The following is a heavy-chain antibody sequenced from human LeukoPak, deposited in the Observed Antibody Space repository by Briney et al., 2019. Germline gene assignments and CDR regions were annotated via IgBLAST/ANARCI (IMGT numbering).Heavy chain of an antibody. D-gene: IGHD3-3*01. CDR2: IRYDGSNK. V-gene: IGHV3-33*01. CDR1: GFTFSSYG. CDR3: ARDGTAYYDFWSGYYPFDY. Sequence: GGSLRLSCAASGFTFSSYGMHWVRQAPGKGLEWVAVIRYDGSNKYYADSVKGRFTISRDNSKNTLYLQMNSLRAEDTAVYYCARDGTAYYDFWSGYYPFDYWGQGTLVTVSS. J-gene: IGHJ4*02.